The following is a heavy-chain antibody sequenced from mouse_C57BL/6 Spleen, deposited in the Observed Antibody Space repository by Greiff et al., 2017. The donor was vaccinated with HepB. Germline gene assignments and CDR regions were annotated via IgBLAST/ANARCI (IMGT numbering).Heavy chain of an antibody. V-gene: IGHV14-2*01. J-gene: IGHJ4*01. CDR3: ARDSNYADYYAMDY. D-gene: IGHD2-5*01. CDR2: IDPEDGET. Sequence: EVKLQESGAELVKPGASVKLSCTASGFNIKDYYMHWVKQRTEQGLEWIGRIDPEDGETKDAPKFQGKATITADTSSNTADLQLSSLTSEDTAVYYGARDSNYADYYAMDYWGQGTSVTVSS. CDR1: GFNIKDYY.